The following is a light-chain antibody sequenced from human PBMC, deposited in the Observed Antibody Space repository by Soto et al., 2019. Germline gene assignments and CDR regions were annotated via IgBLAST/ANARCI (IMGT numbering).Light chain of an antibody. CDR1: QGIRSA. J-gene: IGKJ4*01. V-gene: IGKV1-13*02. CDR3: QQYGSSALT. Sequence: AIQLTQSPSSLSASVGDRVTITCRASQGIRSALGWYQQKPGKAPKLLIYAASSLQSGVPSRFSGSGSGTDFSLTISSLQPEDFAVYYWQQYGSSALTFGGGTKVDI. CDR2: AAS.